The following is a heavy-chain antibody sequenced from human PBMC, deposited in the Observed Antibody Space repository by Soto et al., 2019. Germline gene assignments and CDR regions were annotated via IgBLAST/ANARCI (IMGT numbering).Heavy chain of an antibody. D-gene: IGHD3-16*01. CDR3: ARLLGSGPFDY. V-gene: IGHV4-39*01. Sequence: LSLTCTVSGGSVGSTSYYWGWIRQPPGKGLEWIASIYYSGSTYYNPSLKSRVTISVDTSKNQFSLNLSSVTAADTAVYYCARLLGSGPFDYWGLGTLVTVSS. J-gene: IGHJ4*02. CDR1: GGSVGSTSYY. CDR2: IYYSGST.